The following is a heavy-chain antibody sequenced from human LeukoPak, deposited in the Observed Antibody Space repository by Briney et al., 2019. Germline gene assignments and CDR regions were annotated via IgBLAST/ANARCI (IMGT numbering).Heavy chain of an antibody. CDR2: IYWDDDK. Sequence: SGPTLVKPKPTLTLTCTCSGFSLSTTGVGVGWIRQPPGKALEWLALIYWDDDKRYSPSLKSRLTITKDTSKNQVVLTMTNLDPVDTATYFCARRQADSSTWYGAYCFDYWGQGTLVTVSS. V-gene: IGHV2-5*02. CDR3: ARRQADSSTWYGAYCFDY. J-gene: IGHJ4*02. CDR1: GFSLSTTGVG. D-gene: IGHD6-13*01.